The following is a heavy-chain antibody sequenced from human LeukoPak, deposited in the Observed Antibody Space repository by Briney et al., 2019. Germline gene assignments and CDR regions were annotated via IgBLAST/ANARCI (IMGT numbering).Heavy chain of an antibody. J-gene: IGHJ4*02. Sequence: GGSLRLSCAASGFTFSSYWMHWVRQAPGKGLVWVSRINSDGSSTSCADSVKGRFTISRDNAKNTLYLQMNSLRAEDTAVYYCAKFLGGIAAAGRYFDYWGQGTLVTVSS. CDR1: GFTFSSYW. V-gene: IGHV3-74*01. CDR3: AKFLGGIAAAGRYFDY. D-gene: IGHD6-13*01. CDR2: INSDGSST.